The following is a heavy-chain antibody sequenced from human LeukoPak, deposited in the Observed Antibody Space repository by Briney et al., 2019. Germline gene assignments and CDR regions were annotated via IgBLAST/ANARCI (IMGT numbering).Heavy chain of an antibody. CDR3: ARDPPNYYDSSGYYTYWYFDP. V-gene: IGHV3-21*01. J-gene: IGHJ2*01. Sequence: GGSLRLSCAASGFTFSSYSMNWVRQAPGKGLEWVSSISSSSSYIYYADSVKGRFTISRDNAKNSLYLQMNSLRAEDTAVYYCARDPPNYYDSSGYYTYWYFDPWGRGTLVTVSS. CDR2: ISSSSSYI. D-gene: IGHD3-22*01. CDR1: GFTFSSYS.